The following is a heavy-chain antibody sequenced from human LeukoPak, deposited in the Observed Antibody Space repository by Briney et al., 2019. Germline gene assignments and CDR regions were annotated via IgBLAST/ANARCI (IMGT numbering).Heavy chain of an antibody. CDR2: MSYSGST. D-gene: IGHD5-24*01. Sequence: SETLSLTCTVSGDSITSYYWSWIRQPPGKGLEWIGSMSYSGSTNYNPSLKSRVTMSVDTTKNQFSLRLNSVTAADTAVYYCARHVTISGPYDASDIWGQGTMVTVSP. J-gene: IGHJ3*02. V-gene: IGHV4-59*08. CDR3: ARHVTISGPYDASDI. CDR1: GDSITSYY.